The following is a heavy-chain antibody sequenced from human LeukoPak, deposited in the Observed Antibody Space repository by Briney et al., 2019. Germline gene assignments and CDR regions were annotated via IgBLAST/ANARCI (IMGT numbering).Heavy chain of an antibody. J-gene: IGHJ4*02. CDR2: IIPIFGTA. V-gene: IGHV1-69*05. CDR3: ASHLVYGSGSYYNGLGESNY. Sequence: SVKVSCKASGGTFSSYAISWVRQAHGQGLEWMGRIIPIFGTANYAQKFQGRVTITTDESTSTAYMELSSLRSEDTAVYYCASHLVYGSGSYYNGLGESNYWGQGTLVTVSS. CDR1: GGTFSSYA. D-gene: IGHD3-10*01.